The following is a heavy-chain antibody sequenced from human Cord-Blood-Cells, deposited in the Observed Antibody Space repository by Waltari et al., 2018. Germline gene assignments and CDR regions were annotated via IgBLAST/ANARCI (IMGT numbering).Heavy chain of an antibody. V-gene: IGHV4-39*01. D-gene: IGHD3-9*01. CDR3: ARLSYDILTGYYYFDY. J-gene: IGHJ4*02. CDR1: GGSISSSSYY. CDR2: IYYSGST. Sequence: QLQLQESGPGLVKPSETLSLTCPVSGGSISSSSYYWGWIRQPPGKGLEWIGSIYYSGSTYYNPSLKSRVTISVDTSKNQFSLKLSSVTAADTAVYYCARLSYDILTGYYYFDYWGQGTLVTVSS.